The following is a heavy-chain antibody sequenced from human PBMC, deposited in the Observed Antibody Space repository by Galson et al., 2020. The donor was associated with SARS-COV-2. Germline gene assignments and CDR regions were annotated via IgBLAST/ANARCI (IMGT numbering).Heavy chain of an antibody. Sequence: GASLKIPCKGSGHSLNSYWIRWVRQMTGKALEWMGIIYPGDSDTRYSPSFQGQVTISADKSISTAYLQWSSLKASDTAMYYCARRPTIYYDSSGYYYAYDYWGQGTLVTVSS. D-gene: IGHD3-22*01. CDR2: IYPGDSDT. J-gene: IGHJ4*02. V-gene: IGHV5-51*01. CDR3: ARRPTIYYDSSGYYYAYDY. CDR1: GHSLNSYW.